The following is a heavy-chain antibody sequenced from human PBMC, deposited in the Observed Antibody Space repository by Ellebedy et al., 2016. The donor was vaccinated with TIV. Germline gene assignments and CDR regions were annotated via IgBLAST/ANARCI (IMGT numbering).Heavy chain of an antibody. CDR3: ARVGQQWLVRGRSIAFDI. V-gene: IGHV4-30-2*01. CDR2: IYHSGST. J-gene: IGHJ3*02. Sequence: MPSETLSLTCTVSGGSISSGGYSWSWIRQPPGKGLEWIGYIYHSGSTYYNPSLKSRVTISVDRSKNQFSLKLSSVTAADTAVYYCARVGQQWLVRGRSIAFDIWGQGTMVTVSS. CDR1: GGSISSGGYS. D-gene: IGHD6-19*01.